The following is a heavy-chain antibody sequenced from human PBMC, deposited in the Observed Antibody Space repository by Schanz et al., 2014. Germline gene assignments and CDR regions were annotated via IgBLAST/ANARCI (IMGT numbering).Heavy chain of an antibody. J-gene: IGHJ4*02. CDR3: ARDHASAWYTVDW. D-gene: IGHD6-19*01. CDR1: GFTFTTYS. Sequence: EVQLVESGGGLVQPGGSLRLSCAASGFTFTTYSMNWVRQAPGKGLEWVSYISSSSGTIYYADSMKGRFTISRDNAKNSLYLQINSLRDEDTAVYYCARDHASAWYTVDWWGQGALVTVSS. V-gene: IGHV3-48*02. CDR2: ISSSSGTI.